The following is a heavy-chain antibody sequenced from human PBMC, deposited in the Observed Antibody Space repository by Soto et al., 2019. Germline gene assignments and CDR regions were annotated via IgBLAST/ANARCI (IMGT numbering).Heavy chain of an antibody. Sequence: QVQLVQSGAEVKKPGASVKVSCQASGYTFTSYGINWVRQAPGQGLEWMGWISAYNGNTNYAQKLQGRLTMTTDTSTSTAYMELRSLGSDDTAVYYCTFSLGELSLPPCGYWGQGTLVTVSS. V-gene: IGHV1-18*01. J-gene: IGHJ4*02. CDR2: ISAYNGNT. CDR1: GYTFTSYG. D-gene: IGHD3-16*02. CDR3: TFSLGELSLPPCGY.